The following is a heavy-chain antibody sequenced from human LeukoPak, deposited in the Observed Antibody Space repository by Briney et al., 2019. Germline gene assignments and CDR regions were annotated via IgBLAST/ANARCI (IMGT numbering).Heavy chain of an antibody. D-gene: IGHD2-2*01. V-gene: IGHV4-39*01. Sequence: PSETLSLTCTVSGGSISSSSYYWGWIRQPPGKGLEWFGSIYYSGSTYYNPSLKSRVTISVDTSKNQFSLKLSSVTAADTDVYYCASRADCSSTSCPYYYYYYGMDVWGQGTTVTVSS. CDR1: GGSISSSSYY. CDR3: ASRADCSSTSCPYYYYYYGMDV. CDR2: IYYSGST. J-gene: IGHJ6*02.